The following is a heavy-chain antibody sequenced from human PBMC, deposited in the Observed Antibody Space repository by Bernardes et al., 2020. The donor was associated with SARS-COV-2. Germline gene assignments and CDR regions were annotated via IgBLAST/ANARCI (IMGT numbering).Heavy chain of an antibody. V-gene: IGHV4-4*02. CDR2: IYHSGST. J-gene: IGHJ5*02. Sequence: SETLSLTCAVSGGSISSSNWWSWVRQPPGKGLEWIGEIYHSGSTNYNPSLKSRVTISVDKSKNQFSLKLSSVTAADTAVYYCARGVTIFGVVCWFDPWGQGTLVTVSS. CDR1: GGSISSSNW. CDR3: ARGVTIFGVVCWFDP. D-gene: IGHD3-3*01.